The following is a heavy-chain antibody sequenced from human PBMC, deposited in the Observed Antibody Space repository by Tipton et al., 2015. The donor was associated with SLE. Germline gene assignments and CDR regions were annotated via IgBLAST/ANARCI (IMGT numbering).Heavy chain of an antibody. D-gene: IGHD3-16*01. Sequence: PGLVKPSETLSLSCDVSGFSISSGYYWGWIRQPPGKGLEWIGSIYQSGNTYYNPSLKSRISMSIDTFKNQVFLRLNSVTAADTAVYYCARHDYDYMHYFDYWGQGTLVTVSS. CDR2: IYQSGNT. CDR3: ARHDYDYMHYFDY. CDR1: GFSISSGYY. V-gene: IGHV4-38-2*01. J-gene: IGHJ4*02.